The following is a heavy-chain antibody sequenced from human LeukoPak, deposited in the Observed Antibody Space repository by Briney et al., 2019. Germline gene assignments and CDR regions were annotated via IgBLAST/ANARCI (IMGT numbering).Heavy chain of an antibody. CDR2: ITASGDTI. J-gene: IGHJ6*03. CDR1: GFNFSTYE. CDR3: ARPLLYYYYYVDV. V-gene: IGHV3-48*03. Sequence: GGSLRLSCAASGFNFSTYEMNWVLQAPGKGLEWISYITASGDTIYYADSVKGRFTISRDNAKNSLYLQMNSLRAEDTGVYYCARPLLYYYYYVDVWGKGTTVTVSS.